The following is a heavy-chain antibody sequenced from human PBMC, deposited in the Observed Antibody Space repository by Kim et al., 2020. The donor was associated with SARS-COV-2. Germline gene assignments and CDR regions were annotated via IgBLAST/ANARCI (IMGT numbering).Heavy chain of an antibody. Sequence: NDAPQFQGRVTITADDSTTTAYMQLSSLTSEDTALYYCATITTSDGPMGDYWGQGTLVTVSS. D-gene: IGHD3-10*01. J-gene: IGHJ4*02. CDR3: ATITTSDGPMGDY. V-gene: IGHV1-69*01.